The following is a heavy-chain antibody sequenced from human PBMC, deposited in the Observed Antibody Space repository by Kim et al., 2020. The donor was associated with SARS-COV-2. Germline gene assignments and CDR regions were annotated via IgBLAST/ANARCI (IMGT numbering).Heavy chain of an antibody. Sequence: SASYTPALKSRVIMSVDTSKSQFSLKLTSVTAADTGVYYCARETEYNWFDTWGQGTLVIVSS. J-gene: IGHJ5*02. CDR3: ARETEYNWFDT. CDR2: SA. V-gene: IGHV4-4*07.